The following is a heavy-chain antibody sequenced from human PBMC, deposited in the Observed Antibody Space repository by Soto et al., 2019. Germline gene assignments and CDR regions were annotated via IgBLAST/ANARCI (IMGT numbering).Heavy chain of an antibody. CDR1: GGTFSSYA. Sequence: ASVKVSCKASGGTFSSYAIIWVRQAPGQGLEWMGGIIPIFGTANYAQKFQGRVTITVDESTSTAYMELSSLRAEDTAVYYCAASAVVAAHYWGQGALVTVSS. CDR2: IIPIFGTA. V-gene: IGHV1-69*13. J-gene: IGHJ4*02. CDR3: AASAVVAAHY. D-gene: IGHD2-15*01.